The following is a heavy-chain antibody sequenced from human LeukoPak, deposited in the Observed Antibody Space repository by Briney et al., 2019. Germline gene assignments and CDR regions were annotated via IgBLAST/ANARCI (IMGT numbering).Heavy chain of an antibody. CDR3: ARDRYYDILTGYKGDMDV. Sequence: SETLSLTCTVSGGSISSYYWSWIRHPAGKGLEWIGRIYTSGSTNYNLSLKSRVTMSVDTSKNQFSLKLSSVTAADTAVYYCARDRYYDILTGYKGDMDVWGKGTTVTVSS. J-gene: IGHJ6*03. V-gene: IGHV4-4*07. CDR2: IYTSGST. D-gene: IGHD3-9*01. CDR1: GGSISSYY.